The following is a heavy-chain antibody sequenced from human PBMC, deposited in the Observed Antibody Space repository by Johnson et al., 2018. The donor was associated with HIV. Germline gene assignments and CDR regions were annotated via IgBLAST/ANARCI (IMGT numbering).Heavy chain of an antibody. J-gene: IGHJ3*01. CDR2: ISRNSGSI. CDR1: GFTFDDYA. Sequence: VQLVESGGGVVQPGTSLRLSCAASGFTFDDYAMHWVRQAPGKGLEWVSGISRNSGSIGYVDSVKGRFTISRDNAKNSLYLQMNSLRAEDTAVYYCERDCICCSNDAFDVWGHGTLVTVSS. V-gene: IGHV3-9*01. D-gene: IGHD3-10*02. CDR3: ERDCICCSNDAFDV.